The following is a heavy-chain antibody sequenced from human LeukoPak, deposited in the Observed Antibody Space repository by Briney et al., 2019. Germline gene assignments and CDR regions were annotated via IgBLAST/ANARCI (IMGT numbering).Heavy chain of an antibody. J-gene: IGHJ4*02. CDR2: INHSGST. V-gene: IGHV4-34*01. D-gene: IGHD6-13*01. CDR3: ARAEQQPYGIDY. CDR1: GGSFSGYY. Sequence: KPSETLSLTCAVYGGSFSGYYWSWIRQPPGKGLEWIGEINHSGSTNYNPSLKSRVTISVDTSKNQFSLKLSSVTAADTAVYYCARAEQQPYGIDYWGQGTLVTVSS.